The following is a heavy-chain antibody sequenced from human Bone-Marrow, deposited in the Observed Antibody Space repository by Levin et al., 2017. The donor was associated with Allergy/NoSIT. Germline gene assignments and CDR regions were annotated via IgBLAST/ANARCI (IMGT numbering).Heavy chain of an antibody. CDR1: GGSISSGVYF. J-gene: IGHJ3*02. CDR2: VSHSGIT. V-gene: IGHV4-31*03. CDR3: VRGITVFGVVLAVNDAFDI. D-gene: IGHD3-3*01. Sequence: SQTLSLTCTVSGGSISSGVYFWSWIRQLPGKGLEWIGYVSHSGITFYNQSLKSRVTISGDTSKNLFSLNLSSVTAADTAVYYCVRGITVFGVVLAVNDAFDIWGQGTMVTVSS.